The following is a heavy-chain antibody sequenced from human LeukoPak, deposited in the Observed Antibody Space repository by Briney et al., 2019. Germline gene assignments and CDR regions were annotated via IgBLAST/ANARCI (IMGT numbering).Heavy chain of an antibody. CDR1: GFTFSSYA. J-gene: IGHJ4*02. V-gene: IGHV3-23*01. CDR2: ISGSGGST. CDR3: AKDPTYYYDSTGGLPY. Sequence: PGGSLRLSCAASGFTFSSYAMSWVRQAPGKGLEWVSAISGSGGSTYYADSVKGRFTISRDNSKNTLYLQMNSLRAEDTAVYYCAKDPTYYYDSTGGLPYWGQGTLVTVSS. D-gene: IGHD3-22*01.